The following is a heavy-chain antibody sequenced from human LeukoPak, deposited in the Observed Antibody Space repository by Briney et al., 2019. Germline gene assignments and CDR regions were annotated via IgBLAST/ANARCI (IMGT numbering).Heavy chain of an antibody. CDR2: ISSSGSTI. J-gene: IGHJ3*02. V-gene: IGHV3-48*03. CDR3: ARAPLWDHDAFDI. CDR1: GFTFSSYE. D-gene: IGHD1-26*01. Sequence: PGGSLRLSCAGSGFTFSSYEMNWVRQAPGKGLEWVSYISSSGSTIYYADSVKGRFTISRDNAKNSLYLQMNSLRAEDTAVYYCARAPLWDHDAFDIWGQGTMVTVSS.